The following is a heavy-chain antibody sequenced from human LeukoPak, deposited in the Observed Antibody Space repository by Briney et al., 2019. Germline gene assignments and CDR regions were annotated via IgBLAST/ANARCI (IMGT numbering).Heavy chain of an antibody. CDR1: GGSIINYY. D-gene: IGHD3-22*01. J-gene: IGHJ6*03. CDR3: ARLKYYDSTGYSPGYYMDV. CDR2: IYVTGST. Sequence: PSETLSLTCTVPGGSIINYYWCWIRQPAGTGLEWVGRIYVTGSTIYNPSLQSRLSMSVDTSKNQFSLRLTSVTAADTAVYYCARLKYYDSTGYSPGYYMDVWGKGITVTVSS. V-gene: IGHV4-4*07.